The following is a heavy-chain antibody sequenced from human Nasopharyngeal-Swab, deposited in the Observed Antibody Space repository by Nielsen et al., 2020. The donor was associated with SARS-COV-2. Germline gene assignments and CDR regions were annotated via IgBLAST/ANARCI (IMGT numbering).Heavy chain of an antibody. CDR2: IYYSGST. CDR1: GGSISSSSYY. Sequence: SETLSLTCTVSGGSISSSSYYWGWIRQPPGKGLEWIGSIYYSGSTYYNPSLKSRVTISVDTSKNQFSLKLSSVTAADTAVYYCARGGGDSYQSGRYFDLWGRGTLVTVSS. D-gene: IGHD2-21*02. CDR3: ARGGGDSYQSGRYFDL. J-gene: IGHJ2*01. V-gene: IGHV4-39*01.